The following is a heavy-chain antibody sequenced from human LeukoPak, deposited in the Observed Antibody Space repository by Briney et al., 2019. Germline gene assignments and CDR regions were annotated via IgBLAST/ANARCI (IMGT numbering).Heavy chain of an antibody. CDR2: ISGNGAGT. CDR1: GFTFSSHA. J-gene: IGHJ3*02. V-gene: IGHV3-23*02. D-gene: IGHD6-6*01. Sequence: GGSLRLSCTPSGFTFSSHAMSWVRQAPGKGLEWVSGISGNGAGTYYGDSVKGRFTISRDNSKNTLYLQMNSLRAEDTAVYYCARERIRIAARHKSNAFDIWGQGTMVTVSS. CDR3: ARERIRIAARHKSNAFDI.